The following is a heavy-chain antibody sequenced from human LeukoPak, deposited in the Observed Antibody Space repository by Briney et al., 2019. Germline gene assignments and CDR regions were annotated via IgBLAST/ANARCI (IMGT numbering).Heavy chain of an antibody. Sequence: SETLSLTCTVSGASISSNYWNWIRQPPGKGLEWIGYTHHSGSTNYNPSLKSRVTISVDTSKNQFSLKLSSVTAADTAVYYCARITYYDFWMDVWGKGTTVTVSS. D-gene: IGHD3-3*01. CDR3: ARITYYDFWMDV. CDR2: THHSGST. V-gene: IGHV4-59*08. CDR1: GASISSNY. J-gene: IGHJ6*04.